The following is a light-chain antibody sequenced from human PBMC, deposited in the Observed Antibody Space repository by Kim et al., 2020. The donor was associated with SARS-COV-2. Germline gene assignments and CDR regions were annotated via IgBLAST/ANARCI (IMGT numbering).Light chain of an antibody. V-gene: IGLV3-19*01. J-gene: IGLJ2*01. CDR3: NSRDSNDNVV. CDR2: GKN. Sequence: VALEQTVRIKCQGDSLRSYYATWYQQKPGQAPILVIYGKNNRTSGIPDRFSGSSSGNTASLTITGTQAGDEADYYCNSRDSNDNVVFGGGTKLTVL. CDR1: SLRSYY.